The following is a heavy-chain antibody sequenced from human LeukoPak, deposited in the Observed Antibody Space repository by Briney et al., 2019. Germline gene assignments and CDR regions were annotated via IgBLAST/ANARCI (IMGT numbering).Heavy chain of an antibody. CDR2: IKQDGTEI. Sequence: GGSLRLSCAVSGFTFSSYWMSWVRQAPGKGLEWVATIKQDGTEISYVDSVKGRFTISRDNAKSSLYLQMNSLRAEDTAVYYCSRLTNYGYHYYYGMDVWGQGTTVTVSS. V-gene: IGHV3-7*01. J-gene: IGHJ6*02. CDR1: GFTFSSYW. D-gene: IGHD3-10*01. CDR3: SRLTNYGYHYYYGMDV.